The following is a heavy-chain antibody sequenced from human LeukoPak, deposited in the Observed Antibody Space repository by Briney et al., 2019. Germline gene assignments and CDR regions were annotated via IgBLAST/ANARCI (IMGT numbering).Heavy chain of an antibody. CDR2: IYYSGST. V-gene: IGHV4-59*01. CDR1: GGSISSYY. Sequence: SETLSLTCTVSGGSISSYYWSWIRQPPGKGLEWIGYIYYSGSTNYNPSLKSRVTISVDTSKNQFSLKLSSVTAADTAVYYCAREGGQLRAFDIWGQGTMVTASS. J-gene: IGHJ3*02. D-gene: IGHD5-18*01. CDR3: AREGGQLRAFDI.